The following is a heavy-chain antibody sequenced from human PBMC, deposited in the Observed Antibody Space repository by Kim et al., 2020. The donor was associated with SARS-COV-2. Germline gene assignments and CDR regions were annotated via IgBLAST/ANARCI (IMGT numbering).Heavy chain of an antibody. V-gene: IGHV3-23*01. CDR2: ISGNGGNT. D-gene: IGHD2-2*01. CDR3: AKRAEGMTRTFDY. J-gene: IGHJ4*02. CDR1: GFTFSSCG. Sequence: GGSLRLSCAASGFTFSSCGMHWVRQAPGKGPEWVSAISGNGGNTYYADSVKGRFTISRDNSKNTLYLQMNSLRAEDTGVYYCAKRAEGMTRTFDYWGQGTLVTVSS.